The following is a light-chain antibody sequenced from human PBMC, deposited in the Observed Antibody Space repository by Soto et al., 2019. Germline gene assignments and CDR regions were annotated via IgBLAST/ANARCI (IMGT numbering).Light chain of an antibody. J-gene: IGKJ4*01. CDR1: QSISRW. CDR2: DAS. CDR3: QQYNSD. V-gene: IGKV1-5*01. Sequence: DIQLTQSPSTLSASVGDRVSITCRASQSISRWLAWYQQIPGRAPKLLIYDASILASGVPSRFSGSGSGTEFTLTISSLQPGDFATYYCQQYNSDFGGGTTVEIK.